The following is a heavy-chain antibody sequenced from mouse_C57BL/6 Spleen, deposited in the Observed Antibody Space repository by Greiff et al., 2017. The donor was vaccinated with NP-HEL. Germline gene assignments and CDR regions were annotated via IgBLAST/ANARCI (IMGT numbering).Heavy chain of an antibody. J-gene: IGHJ2*01. CDR2: INPSSGYT. Sequence: QVQLQQSGAELARPGASVKMSCKASGYTFTSYTMHWVKQRPGQGLEWIGYINPSSGYTKYNQKFKDKATLTADKSSSTAYMQLSSLTSEDSAVYYCARADGYYVNFDYWGQGTTLTVSS. CDR1: GYTFTSYT. D-gene: IGHD2-3*01. CDR3: ARADGYYVNFDY. V-gene: IGHV1-4*01.